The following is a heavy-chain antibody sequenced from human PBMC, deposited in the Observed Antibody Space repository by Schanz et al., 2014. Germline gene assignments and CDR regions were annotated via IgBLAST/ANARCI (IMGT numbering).Heavy chain of an antibody. CDR3: AREVGLYDRGWFDP. D-gene: IGHD3-22*01. V-gene: IGHV1-69*04. CDR2: IIPSLGLA. Sequence: QVQLVQSGAEVKKPGSSMKVSCKASGGTFSTYPINWLRQAPGQGLEWMGRIIPSLGLAKYEQKFQDKVTITADTSTSTAYMELSSLRSEDTAMYYCAREVGLYDRGWFDPWGQGTLVTVSS. J-gene: IGHJ5*02. CDR1: GGTFSTYP.